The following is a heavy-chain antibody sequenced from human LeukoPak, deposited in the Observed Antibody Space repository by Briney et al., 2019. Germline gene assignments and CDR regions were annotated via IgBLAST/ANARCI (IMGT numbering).Heavy chain of an antibody. CDR1: GGSISSYY. V-gene: IGHV4-4*07. Sequence: PSETLSLTCTVSGGSISSYYWSWIRQPAGKGLEWIGRIYTSGSTNYNPSLKSRVTMSVDTSKNQFSLKLSSVTAADTAVYYCARNYYGSGTNWFDPWGQGTLSPSPQ. J-gene: IGHJ5*02. CDR2: IYTSGST. CDR3: ARNYYGSGTNWFDP. D-gene: IGHD3-10*01.